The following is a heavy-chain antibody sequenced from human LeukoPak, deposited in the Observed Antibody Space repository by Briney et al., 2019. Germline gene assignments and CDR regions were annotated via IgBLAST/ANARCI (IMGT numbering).Heavy chain of an antibody. V-gene: IGHV1-18*01. CDR2: ISGSSSNT. D-gene: IGHD3-16*01. J-gene: IGHJ3*02. Sequence: ASVKVSCKAYGYTFMSHGISWVRQAPGQGLEWMGWISGSSSNTNYAQRLQGRVTMTTDTSTTTAYMELRSMRSDDTAVYYCARATGTWGHDGFDIWGQGTMVTVSS. CDR3: ARATGTWGHDGFDI. CDR1: GYTFMSHG.